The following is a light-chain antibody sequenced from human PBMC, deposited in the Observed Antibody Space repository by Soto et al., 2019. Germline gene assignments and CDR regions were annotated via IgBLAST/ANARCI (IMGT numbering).Light chain of an antibody. J-gene: IGLJ1*01. V-gene: IGLV2-14*01. CDR3: SSYTSSSTTYG. CDR1: SSDVGGYNY. Sequence: QSLLTQPASVSGSPGQSITISCTGTSSDVGGYNYVSWYQQHPGKAPKLMIYEVSNRPSGVSNRFSGSKSGNTASLTISGLQAEDEADYYCSSYTSSSTTYGVGNGTKVTVL. CDR2: EVS.